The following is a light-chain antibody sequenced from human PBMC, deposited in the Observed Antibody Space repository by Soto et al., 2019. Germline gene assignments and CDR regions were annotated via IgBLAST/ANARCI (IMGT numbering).Light chain of an antibody. CDR1: QSVSNN. Sequence: EIVMMQSPATLSVSPGERATLSCRASQSVSNNLAWYQQKHGQAPRLLFYGASTRATGIPARFSGSGSGTEFTLTISSLQSEDFAVYFCQQYNNWPRWAFGQGTKV. V-gene: IGKV3-15*01. J-gene: IGKJ1*01. CDR3: QQYNNWPRWA. CDR2: GAS.